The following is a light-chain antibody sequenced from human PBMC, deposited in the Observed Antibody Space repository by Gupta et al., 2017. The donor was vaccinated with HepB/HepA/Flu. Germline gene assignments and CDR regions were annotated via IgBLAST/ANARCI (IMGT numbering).Light chain of an antibody. V-gene: IGKV1-39*01. CDR1: QSISKY. Sequence: DIQMTQSPSSLSASVGDRVTITCRASQSISKYLNWYQQRPGRAPKIIIYGASSLQSGVPSRFSGSGSGTDFTLTINRLQPEDFATYYCQQSDSIPLTFGGGTKVEIK. CDR3: QQSDSIPLT. CDR2: GAS. J-gene: IGKJ4*01.